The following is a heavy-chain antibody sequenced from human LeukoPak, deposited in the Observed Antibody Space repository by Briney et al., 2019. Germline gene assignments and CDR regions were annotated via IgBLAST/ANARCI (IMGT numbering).Heavy chain of an antibody. CDR1: GGSISSYY. CDR3: ARFVNYFDY. CDR2: IYYSGST. V-gene: IGHV4-59*01. D-gene: IGHD6-6*01. J-gene: IGHJ4*02. Sequence: SETLSLTCTVSGGSISSYYWSWIRQPPGKGPEWIGYIYYSGSTNYNPSLKSRVTISVDTSKNQFSLKLSSVTAADTAVYYCARFVNYFDYWGQGTLVTVSS.